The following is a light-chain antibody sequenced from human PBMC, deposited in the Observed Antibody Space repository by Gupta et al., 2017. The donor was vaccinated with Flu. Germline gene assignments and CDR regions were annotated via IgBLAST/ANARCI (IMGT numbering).Light chain of an antibody. V-gene: IGKV3-20*01. CDR1: QSVSSSY. CDR3: QQNGSSPFT. Sequence: EMVWTQSPGTLLLSPGERATLSCRASQSVSSSYLAWYQQKPGQAPRLLIYGASSRATGIPDRFSGSGSGTDFTLTISRLEPEDFAVYYCQQNGSSPFTFGGGTKVEIK. CDR2: GAS. J-gene: IGKJ4*01.